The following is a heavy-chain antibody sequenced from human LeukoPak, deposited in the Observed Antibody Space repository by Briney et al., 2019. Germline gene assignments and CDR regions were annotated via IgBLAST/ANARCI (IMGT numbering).Heavy chain of an antibody. CDR3: ARQGSGSYEVYFDY. CDR2: IYYSGST. J-gene: IGHJ4*02. V-gene: IGHV4-39*01. CDR1: GGSISSSSYY. Sequence: SETLSLTCTVSGGSISSSSYYWGWIRQPPGKGLEWIGSIYYSGSTYYNPSLKSRVIISVDTSKNQFSLKLSSVTAADTAVYYCARQGSGSYEVYFDYWGQGTLVTVSS. D-gene: IGHD1-26*01.